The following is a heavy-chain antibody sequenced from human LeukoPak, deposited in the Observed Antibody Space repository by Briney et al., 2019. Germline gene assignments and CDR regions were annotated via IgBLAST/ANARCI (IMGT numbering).Heavy chain of an antibody. CDR1: GFTFSSYA. CDR3: AKDWGHSYGPVDD. D-gene: IGHD5-18*01. V-gene: IGHV3-23*01. Sequence: PGGSLRLSCAASGFTFSSYAMSWVRQAPGKGLEWVSGISSSGGSTHYVDSVKGRFTIFRDNSKNTLYVQMNSLRAEDTAVYYCAKDWGHSYGPVDDWGQGTLVTVSS. J-gene: IGHJ4*02. CDR2: ISSSGGST.